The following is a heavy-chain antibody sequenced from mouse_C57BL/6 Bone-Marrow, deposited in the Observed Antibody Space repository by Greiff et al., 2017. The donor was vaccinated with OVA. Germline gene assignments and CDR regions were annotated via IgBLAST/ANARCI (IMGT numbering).Heavy chain of an antibody. CDR3: ARKRSAYFDY. J-gene: IGHJ2*01. Sequence: VQLQQSGAELVKPGASVKMSCKASGYTFTSYWITWVKQRPGQGLEWIGDIYPGSGSTNYNEKFKSKATLTVDTASSTAYMQLSSLTSEDSAVYYCARKRSAYFDYWGQGTTLTVSS. D-gene: IGHD1-1*01. CDR1: GYTFTSYW. CDR2: IYPGSGST. V-gene: IGHV1-55*01.